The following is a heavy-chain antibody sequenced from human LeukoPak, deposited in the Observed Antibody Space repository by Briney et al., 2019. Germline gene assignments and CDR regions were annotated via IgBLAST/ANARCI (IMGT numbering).Heavy chain of an antibody. J-gene: IGHJ6*03. V-gene: IGHV1-2*02. CDR1: GYTFIGYY. Sequence: ASVKVSCKASGYTFIGYYIHWVRQAPRQGLEWMGWINPTSGATNYAPKFQGRVTMTRDTSISTAYMELNSLKSDDTAVYFCARGVVAATFYYYMDVWGKGTTVTVSS. CDR3: ARGVVAATFYYYMDV. D-gene: IGHD2-15*01. CDR2: INPTSGAT.